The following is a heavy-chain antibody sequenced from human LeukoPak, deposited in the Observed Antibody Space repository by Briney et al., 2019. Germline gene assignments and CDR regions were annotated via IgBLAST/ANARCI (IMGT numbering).Heavy chain of an antibody. J-gene: IGHJ4*02. D-gene: IGHD1-14*01. V-gene: IGHV1-46*01. Sequence: GASVTVSCKASGYTFTSYYMHWVRQAPGQGLEWMGIINPSGGDTSYAQKFQGRLTMPRDTSTNTVYMELTSLRSEDTAVYYCAREVMDNLRFDYWGQGTLVTVSS. CDR1: GYTFTSYY. CDR2: INPSGGDT. CDR3: AREVMDNLRFDY.